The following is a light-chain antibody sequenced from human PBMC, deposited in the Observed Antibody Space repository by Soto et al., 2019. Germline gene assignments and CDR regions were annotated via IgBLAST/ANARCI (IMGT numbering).Light chain of an antibody. CDR2: ENN. V-gene: IGLV1-51*02. CDR3: GTWDSSPSAPHVV. Sequence: QSVLTQPPSVSAAPGQKVTISCSGSSSNIGNNYVSWYQQLPGTAPKLLIYENNKRPSGIPDRFSGSKSGTSATLGITGLQTGDEADYYCGTWDSSPSAPHVVFGGGTKLTVL. J-gene: IGLJ2*01. CDR1: SSNIGNNY.